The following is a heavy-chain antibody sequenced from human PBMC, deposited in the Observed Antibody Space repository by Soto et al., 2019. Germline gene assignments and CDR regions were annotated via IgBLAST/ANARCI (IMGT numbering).Heavy chain of an antibody. J-gene: IGHJ4*02. CDR1: GGSISIGVYY. V-gene: IGHV4-31*03. Sequence: QVQLQESGPGLVKPSQTLSLTCTVSGGSISIGVYYWNWIRQHPGKGLEWIGYTYHTGSTYYNPSLESRVTISVDPSKTQFSLTLSSVTAADTAVYYCARIGNPDASLYFDYWGQGTLVTVSS. D-gene: IGHD2-2*01. CDR2: TYHTGST. CDR3: ARIGNPDASLYFDY.